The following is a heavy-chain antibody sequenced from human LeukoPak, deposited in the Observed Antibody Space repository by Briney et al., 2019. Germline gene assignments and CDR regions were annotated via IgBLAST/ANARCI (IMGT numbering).Heavy chain of an antibody. Sequence: AAVKVSCKASGGTFSSYAISWVRQAPGQGLEWMGGINPIFGTANYAQKFQGRVTITADESTSTAYMELSSLRSEDTAVYYCARDLTTFSDNDSWGQGTLVTVSS. CDR2: INPIFGTA. CDR3: ARDLTTFSDNDS. V-gene: IGHV1-69*13. D-gene: IGHD4-17*01. J-gene: IGHJ5*01. CDR1: GGTFSSYA.